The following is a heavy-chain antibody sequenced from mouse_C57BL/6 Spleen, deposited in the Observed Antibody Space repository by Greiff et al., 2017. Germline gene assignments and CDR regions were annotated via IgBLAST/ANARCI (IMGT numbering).Heavy chain of an antibody. Sequence: VQLQQPGAELVMPGASVKLSCKASGYTFTSYWMHWVKQRPGQGLEWIGEIDPSDSYTNYNQKFKGKSTLTVDKSSSTAYMQLSSLASEDSAVYVCARPGSGTGAWFAYWGQETLVTVSA. CDR2: IDPSDSYT. J-gene: IGHJ3*01. V-gene: IGHV1-69*01. CDR1: GYTFTSYW. D-gene: IGHD4-1*01. CDR3: ARPGSGTGAWFAY.